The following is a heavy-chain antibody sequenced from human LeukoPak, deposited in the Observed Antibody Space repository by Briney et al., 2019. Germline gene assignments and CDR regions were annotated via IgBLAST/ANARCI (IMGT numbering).Heavy chain of an antibody. CDR1: GYSFASYW. CDR3: ARAIRSSSAGDY. CDR2: IYPGDSDT. D-gene: IGHD6-6*01. J-gene: IGHJ4*02. V-gene: IGHV5-51*07. Sequence: GESLKISCKRSGYSFASYWIGWVHQMPGKGLEWVGIIYPGDSDTRYSPSFQGQVTISADKSISTAYLQWSSLKASDTAIYYCARAIRSSSAGDYWGQGTLVTVSS.